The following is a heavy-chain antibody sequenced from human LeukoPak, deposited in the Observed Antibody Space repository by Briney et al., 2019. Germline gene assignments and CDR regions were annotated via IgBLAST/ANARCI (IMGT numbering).Heavy chain of an antibody. CDR2: IYSGGST. CDR3: ARDRRCSSTSCYDY. J-gene: IGHJ4*02. CDR1: GFTVSSNY. Sequence: GGSLRLSCAASGFTVSSNYMSWVRQAPGKGLEWVSVIYSGGSTHYADSVKGRFTISSDNSKNTLYLQTNSLRAEDTAVYYCARDRRCSSTSCYDYWGQGTLVTVSS. D-gene: IGHD2-2*01. V-gene: IGHV3-66*02.